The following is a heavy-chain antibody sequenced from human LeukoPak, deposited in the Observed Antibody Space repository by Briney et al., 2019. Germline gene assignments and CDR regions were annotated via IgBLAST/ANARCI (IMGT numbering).Heavy chain of an antibody. V-gene: IGHV4-61*02. D-gene: IGHD5-12*01. CDR3: ARSLGVTITQYGMDV. J-gene: IGHJ6*02. CDR1: GGSISSGSYY. CDR2: IYTSGST. Sequence: SETLSLACTVSGGSISSGSYYWSWIRQPAGKGLEWIGRIYTSGSTNYNPSLKSRVTISVDTSKNQFSLKLSSVTAADTAVYYCARSLGVTITQYGMDVWGQGTTVTVSS.